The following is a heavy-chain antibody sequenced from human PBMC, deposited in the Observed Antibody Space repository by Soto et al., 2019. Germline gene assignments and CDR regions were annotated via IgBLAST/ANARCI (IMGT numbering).Heavy chain of an antibody. CDR3: ARDLDYFWSGYYTPGGMDV. V-gene: IGHV3-21*01. CDR1: GFTFSSYS. J-gene: IGHJ6*02. D-gene: IGHD3-3*01. Sequence: PGGSLRLSCAASGFTFSSYSMNWVRQAPGKGLEWVSSISSSSSYIYYADSVKGRFTISRDNAKNSLYLQMNSLRAEDTAVYYCARDLDYFWSGYYTPGGMDVWGQGTTVTVSS. CDR2: ISSSSSYI.